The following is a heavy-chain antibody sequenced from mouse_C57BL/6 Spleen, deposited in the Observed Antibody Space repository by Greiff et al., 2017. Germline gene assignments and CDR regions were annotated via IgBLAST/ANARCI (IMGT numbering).Heavy chain of an antibody. CDR3: AGCLYGSSFFDY. CDR2: IDPSDSYT. D-gene: IGHD1-1*01. J-gene: IGHJ2*01. Sequence: QVQLQQPGAELVMPGASVKLSCKASGYTFTSYWMHWVKQRPGKGLEWIGEIDPSDSYTNYNQKFKGKSTLTVDKSSSTAYMQLSSLTSEDSAVYYCAGCLYGSSFFDYWGQGTTLTVSS. CDR1: GYTFTSYW. V-gene: IGHV1-69*01.